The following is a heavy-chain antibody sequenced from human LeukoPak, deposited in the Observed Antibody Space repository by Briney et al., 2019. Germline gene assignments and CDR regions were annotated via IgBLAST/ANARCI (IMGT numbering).Heavy chain of an antibody. CDR2: IYYSGST. V-gene: IGHV4-39*07. D-gene: IGHD3-10*02. Sequence: PSETLSLTCTVSGGSISSSSYYWGWIRQPPGKGLEWIGSIYYSGSTYYNPSLKSRVTISVDTSKNQFSLKLSSVTAADTAVYYCASVVRGGNWFDPWGQGTLVTVSS. J-gene: IGHJ5*02. CDR3: ASVVRGGNWFDP. CDR1: GGSISSSSYY.